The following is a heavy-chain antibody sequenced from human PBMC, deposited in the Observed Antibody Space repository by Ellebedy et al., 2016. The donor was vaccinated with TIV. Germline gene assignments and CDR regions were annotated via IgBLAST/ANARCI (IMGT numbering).Heavy chain of an antibody. V-gene: IGHV3-33*08. D-gene: IGHD2-15*01. CDR1: GFTFSSYW. J-gene: IGHJ6*02. Sequence: GGSLRLSXAASGFTFSSYWIHWVRQAPGKGLEWVAVIWYDGSKKYYADSVKGRFTISRDNSKNTLYLQMNSLRAEDTAVYYCARDLASGGSCYGMDVWGQGTTVTVSS. CDR3: ARDLASGGSCYGMDV. CDR2: IWYDGSKK.